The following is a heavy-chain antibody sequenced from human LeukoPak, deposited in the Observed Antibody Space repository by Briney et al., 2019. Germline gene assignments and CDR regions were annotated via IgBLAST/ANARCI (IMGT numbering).Heavy chain of an antibody. J-gene: IGHJ6*04. V-gene: IGHV3-48*03. CDR3: AEPCISIIGGV. Sequence: GGSLRLSCAASGFTFSSYEMNWVRQAPGKGLEWVSYISSSGSTIYYADSVKGRFTISRDNAKNQLYLKMNCVSAEDTAVYYCAEPCISIIGGVWDKGPRVIITS. D-gene: IGHD3-10*01. CDR2: ISSSGSTI. CDR1: GFTFSSYE.